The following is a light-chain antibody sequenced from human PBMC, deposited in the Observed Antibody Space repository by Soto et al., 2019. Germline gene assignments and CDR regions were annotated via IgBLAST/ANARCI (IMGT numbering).Light chain of an antibody. V-gene: IGKV3D-15*01. CDR3: QQYNDWPT. CDR2: EAS. Sequence: PGERVTLSFRASQSVSSSYLTWYQQKPGQAPGLLIYEASTRATGIPARFSGSGSGTDFTLTISSLQSEDFAVYYCQQYNDWPTFGQGNKVDI. J-gene: IGKJ1*01. CDR1: QSVSSSY.